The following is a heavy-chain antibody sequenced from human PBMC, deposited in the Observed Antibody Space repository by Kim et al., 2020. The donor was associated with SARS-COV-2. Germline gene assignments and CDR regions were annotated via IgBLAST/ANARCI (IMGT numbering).Heavy chain of an antibody. V-gene: IGHV3-23*01. Sequence: YADSVKGRFTISRDNSKNTLYLQMNSLRAEDTAVYYCAKDKRGVPAAFDYWGQGTLVTVSS. CDR3: AKDKRGVPAAFDY. D-gene: IGHD2-2*01. J-gene: IGHJ4*02.